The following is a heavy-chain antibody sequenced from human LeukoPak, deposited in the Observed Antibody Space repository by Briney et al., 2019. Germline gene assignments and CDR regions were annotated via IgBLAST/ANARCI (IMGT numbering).Heavy chain of an antibody. D-gene: IGHD2-2*01. Sequence: ASVKVSCKVSGYTLTELSTHWVRQAPGKGLEWMGGFDPEDGETIYAQKFQGRVTMTEDTSTDTAYMELSSLRSEDTAVYYCATDFVVPAAHDAFDIWGQGTMVTVSS. CDR2: FDPEDGET. CDR3: ATDFVVPAAHDAFDI. J-gene: IGHJ3*02. CDR1: GYTLTELS. V-gene: IGHV1-24*01.